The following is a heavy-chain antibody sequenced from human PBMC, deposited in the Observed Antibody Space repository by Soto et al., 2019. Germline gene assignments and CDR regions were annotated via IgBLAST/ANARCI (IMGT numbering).Heavy chain of an antibody. CDR3: SRGSTYYGFLT. J-gene: IGHJ5*02. CDR2: IYYIGTT. Sequence: QVQLQESGQGLVKPSQTLSLTCTVSGDSMGSGDYYWTWIRQPPGKGLEWIGYIYYIGTTFYNPSLESRVNISIDTSKNHFSLRLTSVTAADTAVYYCSRGSTYYGFLTWGQGTLVTVSS. V-gene: IGHV4-30-4*01. CDR1: GDSMGSGDYY. D-gene: IGHD3-10*01.